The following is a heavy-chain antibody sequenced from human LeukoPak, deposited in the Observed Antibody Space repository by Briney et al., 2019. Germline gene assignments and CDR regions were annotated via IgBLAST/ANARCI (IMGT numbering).Heavy chain of an antibody. V-gene: IGHV4-61*02. CDR1: GGSISSGSSY. J-gene: IGHJ4*02. CDR2: IYTSGST. Sequence: PSETLSLTCTVSGGSISSGSSYWSWIRLPAGKGLEWIGRIYTSGSTNYNPSLKSRVTISVDTSKNQLSLKLSSVTAADTAVYYCARAVGMVRGVIDYWGQGTLVTVSS. D-gene: IGHD3-10*01. CDR3: ARAVGMVRGVIDY.